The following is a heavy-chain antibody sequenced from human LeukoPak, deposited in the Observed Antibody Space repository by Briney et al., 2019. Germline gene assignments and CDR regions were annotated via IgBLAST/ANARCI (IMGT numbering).Heavy chain of an antibody. Sequence: RSGGSLRLFYAASGFTFSSYAMSSVRQAPGKGREWVSSISGRGGSTYYADCVKGRYTISRDNSKNTLYLQMNSLRAEDTAVYYCAKALPLDYACFDYWGQGTLVTVSS. D-gene: IGHD4-17*01. CDR1: GFTFSSYA. CDR3: AKALPLDYACFDY. V-gene: IGHV3-23*01. J-gene: IGHJ4*02. CDR2: ISGRGGST.